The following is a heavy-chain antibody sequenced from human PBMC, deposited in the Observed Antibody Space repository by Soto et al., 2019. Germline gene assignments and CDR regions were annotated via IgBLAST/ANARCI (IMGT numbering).Heavy chain of an antibody. J-gene: IGHJ4*02. CDR2: ISYDGSNK. CDR3: AKGTGAVTRRFDY. Sequence: QVQLVESGGGVVQPGRSLRLSCAASGFTFSSYGMHWVRQAPGKGLEWVAVISYDGSNKYYADSVKGRFTISRDNSKNTLYLQKNSLRAEDTAVYYCAKGTGAVTRRFDYWGQGTLVTVSS. CDR1: GFTFSSYG. D-gene: IGHD2-8*02. V-gene: IGHV3-30*18.